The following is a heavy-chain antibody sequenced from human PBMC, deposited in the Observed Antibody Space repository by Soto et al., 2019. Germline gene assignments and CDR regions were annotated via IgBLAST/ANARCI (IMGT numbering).Heavy chain of an antibody. Sequence: QVQLQESGPGLVKPSETLSLTCTVSGGSISTYYWNWIRQPPGKGLEWIGYVFYSGSSNYNPSLKSRVTISVDTSKNQFYLKLSSVTAADTAVYYCARSSAFTRKWDSWGQGALVTVSS. CDR2: VFYSGSS. D-gene: IGHD2-2*01. J-gene: IGHJ4*02. V-gene: IGHV4-59*08. CDR3: ARSSAFTRKWDS. CDR1: GGSISTYY.